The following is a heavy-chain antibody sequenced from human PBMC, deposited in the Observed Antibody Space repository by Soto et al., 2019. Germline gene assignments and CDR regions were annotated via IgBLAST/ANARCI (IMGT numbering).Heavy chain of an antibody. CDR1: GGTFSSYA. CDR2: IIPIFGTA. Sequence: ASVKVSCKASGGTFSSYAISWVRQAPGQGLEWMGGIIPIFGTANYAQKFQGRVTITADESTSTAYMELSSLRSEDSAVYYCASTNSRDGYNGYWGQGTLVTVSS. D-gene: IGHD3-22*01. CDR3: ASTNSRDGYNGY. J-gene: IGHJ4*02. V-gene: IGHV1-69*13.